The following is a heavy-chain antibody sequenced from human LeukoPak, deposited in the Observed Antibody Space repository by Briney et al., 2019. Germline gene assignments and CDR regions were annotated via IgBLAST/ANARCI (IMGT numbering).Heavy chain of an antibody. V-gene: IGHV3-48*01. CDR2: IRGGSATI. CDR3: ARDARSHCGTDACYGPYFDY. CDR1: GFTFSSSS. J-gene: IGHJ4*02. D-gene: IGHD2-2*01. Sequence: GGSLRLSCAASGFTFSSSSMNWVRQTPGKGLEWISYIRGGSATIYYADSVKGRFTISRDNAKNSLYLQMDDLRAEDTGVYFCARDARSHCGTDACYGPYFDYWGQGSLVTVSS.